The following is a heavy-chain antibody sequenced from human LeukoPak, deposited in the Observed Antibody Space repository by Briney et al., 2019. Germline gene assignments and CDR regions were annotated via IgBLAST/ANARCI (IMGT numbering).Heavy chain of an antibody. Sequence: PGGSLRLPCAASGFTFSDYYMSWIRQAPGKGLEWVSYIGSSGDTIYADSVRGRFTISRDNAKNSLYLQMNSLRAEDTAVYYCARDRLGIAAAGIFDYWGQGTLVTVSS. CDR2: IGSSGDTI. V-gene: IGHV3-11*04. CDR3: ARDRLGIAAAGIFDY. J-gene: IGHJ4*02. D-gene: IGHD6-13*01. CDR1: GFTFSDYY.